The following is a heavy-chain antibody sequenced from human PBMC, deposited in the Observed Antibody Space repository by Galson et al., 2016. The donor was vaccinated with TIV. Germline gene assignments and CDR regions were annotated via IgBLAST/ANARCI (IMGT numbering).Heavy chain of an antibody. V-gene: IGHV4-4*02. CDR1: GGSISSSNW. CDR3: VKGAGRYSRSWYFDF. Sequence: SETLSHTCAVSGGSISSSNWWSWVRQPPGKGLEWIGEIFHSGSTNYNPSLKSRVTISVDKSKNHFSLKLSSVTAADTALYYCVKGAGRYSRSWYFDFWGQGTLVTVSS. D-gene: IGHD6-13*01. CDR2: IFHSGST. J-gene: IGHJ4*02.